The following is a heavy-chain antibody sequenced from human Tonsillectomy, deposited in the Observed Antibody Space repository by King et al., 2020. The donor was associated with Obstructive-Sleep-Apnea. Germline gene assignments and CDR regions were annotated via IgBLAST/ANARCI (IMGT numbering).Heavy chain of an antibody. CDR3: ARGELSMDYFDY. D-gene: IGHD1-26*01. CDR2: IYYSGST. Sequence: VQLQESGPGLVKPSETLSLTCTVSGGSISSYYWSWIRQPPGKGLEWIGYIYYSGSTNYNPSLKSRVTISVDTSKNQFSLKLSSVTAADTAVYYCARGELSMDYFDYWGQGTLVTVSS. V-gene: IGHV4-59*01. CDR1: GGSISSYY. J-gene: IGHJ4*02.